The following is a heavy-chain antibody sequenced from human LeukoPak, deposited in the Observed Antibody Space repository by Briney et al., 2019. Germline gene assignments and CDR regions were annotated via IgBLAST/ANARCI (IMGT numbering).Heavy chain of an antibody. J-gene: IGHJ4*02. CDR2: IYTSGST. D-gene: IGHD4-17*01. CDR1: GGSISSGSYY. V-gene: IGHV4-61*02. Sequence: PSETLSLTCTVSGGSISSGSYYWSWIRQPAGKGLEWIGRIYTSGSTNYNPSLKSRVTISVDTSKNQFSLKLSSVTAADAAVYYCARDTTVHFDYWGREPWSPSPQ. CDR3: ARDTTVHFDY.